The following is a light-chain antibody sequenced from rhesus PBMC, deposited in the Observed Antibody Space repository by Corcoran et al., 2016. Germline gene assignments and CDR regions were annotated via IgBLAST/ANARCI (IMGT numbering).Light chain of an antibody. J-gene: IGKJ2*01. V-gene: IGKV3-24*04. CDR3: QQSSNLYS. CDR2: GAS. Sequence: ETVVTQSPATLSLSPGERATLSCRARQSVGSYLAWYQQKPGQAPRLLIYGASSRATGIPDRFSGSGSVTEFPLTISSLEPEDVGVYYCQQSSNLYSFGQGTKVEIK. CDR1: QSVGSY.